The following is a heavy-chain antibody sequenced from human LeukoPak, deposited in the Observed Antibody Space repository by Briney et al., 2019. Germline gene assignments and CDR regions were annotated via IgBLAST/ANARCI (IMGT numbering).Heavy chain of an antibody. V-gene: IGHV3-20*04. Sequence: PSETLSLTCAVSGYSISSGYYWGWIRQPPGKGLEWGSGINWNGGSTGYADSVKGRFTISRDNAKNSLYRQMNSLRAEDTALYYCARGYCSNGGCFLFDYWGQGTLVTVSS. CDR3: ARGYCSNGGCFLFDY. J-gene: IGHJ4*02. CDR2: INWNGGST. D-gene: IGHD2-8*01. CDR1: GYSISSGYY.